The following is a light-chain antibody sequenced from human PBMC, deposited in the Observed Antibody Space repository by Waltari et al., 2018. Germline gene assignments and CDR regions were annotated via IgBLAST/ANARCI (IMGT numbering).Light chain of an antibody. CDR1: GPNIGGGSP. J-gene: IGLJ2*01. CDR3: QSYDTSLSGSVV. V-gene: IGLV1-40*01. Sequence: QPVLTQPPSVSGAPGQRVTISGTGTGPNIGGGSPVPWYQHVAGRAPLLLIFANTPRPSGVPDRFSGSESGTSPSLALAGLQTEDEAVYYCQSYDTSLSGSVVFGGGTKLTVL. CDR2: ANT.